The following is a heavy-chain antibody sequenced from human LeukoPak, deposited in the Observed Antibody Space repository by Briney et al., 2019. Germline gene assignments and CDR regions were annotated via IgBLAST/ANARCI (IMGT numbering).Heavy chain of an antibody. CDR2: ISGRGGST. V-gene: IGHV3-23*01. CDR3: ALRPKSEAVPITGGVDF. Sequence: PGGPLSLSCAASGFTFSSYAMSWVRQAPGKGLEWVSAISGRGGSTYYADSVKGRFTISRDNSKNTLYLQMNSLRAEDTAVYYCALRPKSEAVPITGGVDFWGQGTLVTVSS. J-gene: IGHJ4*02. D-gene: IGHD3-16*01. CDR1: GFTFSSYA.